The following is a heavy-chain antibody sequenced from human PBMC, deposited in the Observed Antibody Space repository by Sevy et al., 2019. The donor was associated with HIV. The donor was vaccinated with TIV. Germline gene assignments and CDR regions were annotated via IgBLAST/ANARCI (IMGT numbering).Heavy chain of an antibody. CDR3: ARGPPDGSYDYFDY. CDR2: VSGSSNYI. J-gene: IGHJ4*02. D-gene: IGHD1-26*01. V-gene: IGHV3-21*06. CDR1: GFTFIRYN. Sequence: GGSLRLSCAASGFTFIRYNMNWVRQAPGKGLEWVSSVSGSSNYIYYAESLKGRFINSRDNVKDTLSLQMNSLRADDTAVYYCARGPPDGSYDYFDYWGQGTLVTVSS.